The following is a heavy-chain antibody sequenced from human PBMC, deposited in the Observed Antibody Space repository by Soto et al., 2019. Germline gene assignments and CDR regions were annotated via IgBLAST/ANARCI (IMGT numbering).Heavy chain of an antibody. CDR2: IVVGSGKT. J-gene: IGHJ4*02. CDR3: GGAVTGGYFDN. V-gene: IGHV1-58*01. D-gene: IGHD6-19*01. CDR1: GFTFSNWA. Sequence: SVKVSCKASGFTFSNWAVQWVRQTRGQRLEWIGWIVVGSGKTDYAQKFQERVTITSDMSTGTVYMDLSSLRLDDTAVYYCGGAVTGGYFDNWGQGTRVTVSS.